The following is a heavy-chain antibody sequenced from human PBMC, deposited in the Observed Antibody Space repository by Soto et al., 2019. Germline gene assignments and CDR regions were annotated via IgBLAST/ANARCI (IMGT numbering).Heavy chain of an antibody. J-gene: IGHJ5*02. CDR1: GDSISSYF. D-gene: IGHD6-19*01. CDR2: VHTSGST. CDR3: ASEKAVASTGWLGS. V-gene: IGHV4-4*07. Sequence: SETLSLPCTVSGDSISSYFWSWIRQPAGKGLAWIGRVHTSGSTTYNPSLKRRVTMSVATSKSQCSLKLTSVNAADTAVYSCASEKAVASTGWLGSWGRGTLVTVAS.